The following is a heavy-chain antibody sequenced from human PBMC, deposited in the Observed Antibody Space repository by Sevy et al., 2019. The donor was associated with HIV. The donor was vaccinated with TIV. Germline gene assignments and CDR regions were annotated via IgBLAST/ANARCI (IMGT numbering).Heavy chain of an antibody. CDR2: IIPIFGTA. V-gene: IGHV1-69*13. J-gene: IGHJ6*02. D-gene: IGHD3-22*01. CDR1: GGTFSSYA. Sequence: ASVKLSCKASGGTFSSYAISWVRQAPGQGLEWMGGIIPIFGTANYAQKFQGRVTITADESTSTAYMELSSLRSEDTAVYYCARSIVVETGILLYYGMDVWGQGTTVTVSS. CDR3: ARSIVVETGILLYYGMDV.